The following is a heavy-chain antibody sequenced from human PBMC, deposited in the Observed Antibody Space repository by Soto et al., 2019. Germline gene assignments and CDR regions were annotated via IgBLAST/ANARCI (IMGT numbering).Heavy chain of an antibody. J-gene: IGHJ6*02. CDR3: VRQPLANLALYGMDV. Sequence: SQTLSLPCAISGDSVSANNAAWNWIRQPPSRGLEWLGRTYYRSKWNYDYAESVKSRLTITPDTSNNQFSLQLNSVTPEDAAVYYCVRQPLANLALYGMDVWGQGTTVTVSS. V-gene: IGHV6-1*01. D-gene: IGHD6-6*01. CDR1: GDSVSANNAA. CDR2: TYYRSKWNY.